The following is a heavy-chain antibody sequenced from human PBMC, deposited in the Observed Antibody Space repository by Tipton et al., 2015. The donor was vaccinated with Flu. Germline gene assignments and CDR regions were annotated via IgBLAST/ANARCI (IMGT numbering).Heavy chain of an antibody. Sequence: TLSLTCTVSGGSISSHYWSWIRQPPGKGLEWIGSVYYSGGAYYNPSLESRFSISVDTSKNQFSLNVNSVTAADTAVYYCARAGTTWGRMDVWGQGTTVTVSS. V-gene: IGHV4-59*11. J-gene: IGHJ6*02. D-gene: IGHD3-16*01. CDR3: ARAGTTWGRMDV. CDR2: VYYSGGA. CDR1: GGSISSHY.